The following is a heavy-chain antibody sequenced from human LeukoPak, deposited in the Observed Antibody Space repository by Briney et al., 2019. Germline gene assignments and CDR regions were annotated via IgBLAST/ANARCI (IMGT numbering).Heavy chain of an antibody. V-gene: IGHV3-30*02. J-gene: IGHJ4*02. D-gene: IGHD4-17*01. CDR3: AKNSLSSRLRYFDY. CDR2: IRYDGSNK. Sequence: GGSLRLSCAASGFSFSDYGMHWVRQAPGKGLEWVTFIRYDGSNKYYADSVKGRFTISRDNSKNTLFLQMNSLRTEDTAVYYCAKNSLSSRLRYFDYWGQGTLVTVSS. CDR1: GFSFSDYG.